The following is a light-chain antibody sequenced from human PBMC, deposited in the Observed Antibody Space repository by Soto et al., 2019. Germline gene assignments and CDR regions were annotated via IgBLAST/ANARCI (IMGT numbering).Light chain of an antibody. CDR1: SSDVGAYNF. CDR2: DVS. J-gene: IGLJ1*01. V-gene: IGLV2-14*01. Sequence: QSVLTQPASASGSPGESITISCTGTSSDVGAYNFVSWYQQDPGKAPKLMIYDVSSRPSGVSNRFSGSKSGHTASLTISGLQAEDEADYYCSSYTSSSTYVFGTGTKLTVL. CDR3: SSYTSSSTYV.